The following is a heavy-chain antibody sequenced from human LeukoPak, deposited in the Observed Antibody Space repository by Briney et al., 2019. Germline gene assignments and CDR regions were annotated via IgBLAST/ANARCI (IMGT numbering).Heavy chain of an antibody. D-gene: IGHD1-26*01. CDR3: ARVVGATSVADY. CDR2: IYYRGST. CDR1: GGSISSYY. Sequence: KTSETPSLTCTVSGGSISSYYWSWIRQPPGKGLEWIGYIYYRGSTNYNPSLKSRVTISVDTSKNQFSLKLSSVPAADTAVYYCARVVGATSVADYWGQGTLVTVSS. V-gene: IGHV4-59*13. J-gene: IGHJ4*02.